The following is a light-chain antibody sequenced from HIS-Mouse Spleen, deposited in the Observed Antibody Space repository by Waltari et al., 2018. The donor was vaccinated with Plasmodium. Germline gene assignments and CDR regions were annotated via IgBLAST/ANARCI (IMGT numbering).Light chain of an antibody. CDR1: QCVSSY. Sequence: EIVLTHSPCTLSLSPGARAPLPCRASQCVSSYLACYQQKPGQAPRLLIYDASNRSTGIPARFSGSGSGTDFTLTISSLEPEDFAVYYCQQRSNWIFTFGPGTKVDIK. CDR3: QQRSNWIFT. V-gene: IGKV3-11*01. J-gene: IGKJ3*01. CDR2: DAS.